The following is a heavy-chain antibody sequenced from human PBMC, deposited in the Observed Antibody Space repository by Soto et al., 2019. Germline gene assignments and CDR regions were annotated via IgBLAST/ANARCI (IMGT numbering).Heavy chain of an antibody. Sequence: EVHLVESGGGLVQTGGSLRLSCAIFESTVSRDWMNWVRQAPGKGLEWVAHINQDGSEKYYVDSVKGRFTISRDNAKKSLYLLVNGLCPADAAMYYCAGGVGDAFWGQGTLVTVSS. CDR2: INQDGSEK. CDR3: AGGVGDAF. J-gene: IGHJ4*02. D-gene: IGHD1-26*01. CDR1: ESTVSRDW. V-gene: IGHV3-7*04.